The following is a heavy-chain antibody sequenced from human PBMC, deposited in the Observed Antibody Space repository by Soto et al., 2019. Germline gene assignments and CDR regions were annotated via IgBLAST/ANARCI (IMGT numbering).Heavy chain of an antibody. J-gene: IGHJ4*02. CDR2: IYYSGST. Sequence: SETLSLTCTVSGGSVRSGSYYWTWIRQPPGKGLEWIGYIYYSGSTNYNPSLKSRVTISVDTSKNQFSLKLSSVTAADTAVYYCARESCVSTSCYNKVDYWGQGTLVT. CDR1: GGSVRSGSYY. D-gene: IGHD2-2*02. CDR3: ARESCVSTSCYNKVDY. V-gene: IGHV4-61*01.